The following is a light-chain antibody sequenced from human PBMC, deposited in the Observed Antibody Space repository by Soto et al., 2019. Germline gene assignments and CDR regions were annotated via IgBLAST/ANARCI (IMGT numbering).Light chain of an antibody. CDR3: QQSYSSLYT. J-gene: IGKJ2*01. V-gene: IGKV1-39*01. CDR2: AAS. CDR1: ENIDNY. Sequence: DIQMTQSPSSLSASVGDRVTITCRASENIDNYLNWYQQKPGKAPKLLIYAASSLQSGVPSRFSCSGYGTHFTLTISSLQPEGFATYYCQQSYSSLYTFGQGTKLEIK.